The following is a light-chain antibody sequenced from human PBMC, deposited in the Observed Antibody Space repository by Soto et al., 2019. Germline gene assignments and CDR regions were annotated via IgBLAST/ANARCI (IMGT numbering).Light chain of an antibody. V-gene: IGKV1-33*01. Sequence: DIQMTQSPSSVSASVGDRVTITCRASQGISSWLAWFQQKPGKAPTLLIYDAFNLQTGVPSRFSGSRSGTDFTFTITSLQPEDIATYYCHQYDNVPPITFDQGTRLEIK. J-gene: IGKJ5*01. CDR1: QGISSW. CDR3: HQYDNVPPIT. CDR2: DAF.